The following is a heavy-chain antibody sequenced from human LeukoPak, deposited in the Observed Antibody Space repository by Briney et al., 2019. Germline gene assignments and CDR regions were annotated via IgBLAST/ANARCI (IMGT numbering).Heavy chain of an antibody. Sequence: AGGSLRLSCAASGFTFSNYGMHWVRQAAGKGLEWVAVISYDGSNKYYADTVKGRFTISGDNSKYTLYLQMNSLRAEDTAVYYCASLAVAGTSFDYWGQGTLVTVSS. CDR3: ASLAVAGTSFDY. CDR1: GFTFSNYG. CDR2: ISYDGSNK. D-gene: IGHD6-19*01. V-gene: IGHV3-30*06. J-gene: IGHJ4*02.